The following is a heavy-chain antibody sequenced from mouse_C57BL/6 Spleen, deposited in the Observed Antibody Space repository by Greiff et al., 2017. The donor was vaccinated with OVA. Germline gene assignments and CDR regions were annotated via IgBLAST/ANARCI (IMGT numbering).Heavy chain of an antibody. V-gene: IGHV1-64*01. D-gene: IGHD1-1*01. Sequence: VQLQQSGAELVKPGASVKLSCKASGYTFTSYWMHWVKQRPGQGLEWIGMIHPNSGSTNYNEKFKSKATLTVDKSPSTAYMQLSSLTSEDSAVYYCARSYGSSPYWYFDVWGTGTTGTVSS. CDR1: GYTFTSYW. J-gene: IGHJ1*03. CDR3: ARSYGSSPYWYFDV. CDR2: IHPNSGST.